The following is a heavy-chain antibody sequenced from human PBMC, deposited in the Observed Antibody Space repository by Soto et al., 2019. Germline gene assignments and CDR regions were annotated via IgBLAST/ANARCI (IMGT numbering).Heavy chain of an antibody. CDR3: ARDAQTTVTSYYYYYGMDV. J-gene: IGHJ6*02. CDR2: INAGNGNT. D-gene: IGHD4-4*01. V-gene: IGHV1-3*01. Sequence: QVQLVQSGAEVKKPGASVKVSCKASGYTFTSYAMHWVRQAPGQRLEWMGWINAGNGNTKYSQKFQGRVTITRDKSASTAYMELSSLRSEDTAVYYCARDAQTTVTSYYYYYGMDVWGQGTTVTVSS. CDR1: GYTFTSYA.